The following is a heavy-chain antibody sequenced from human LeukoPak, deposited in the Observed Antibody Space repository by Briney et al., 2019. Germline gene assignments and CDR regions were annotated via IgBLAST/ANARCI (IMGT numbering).Heavy chain of an antibody. V-gene: IGHV3-48*01. CDR3: ARGRNYYYMDV. CDR2: ISSGSGTI. Sequence: GGSLRLSCAASGFTFSSYCMSWVRQAPGKGLEWVPYISSGSGTIYYADSVKGRFTISRDNAKNSLYLQMNSLRAEDTAVYYCARGRNYYYMDVWGKGTTVTVSS. CDR1: GFTFSSYC. J-gene: IGHJ6*03.